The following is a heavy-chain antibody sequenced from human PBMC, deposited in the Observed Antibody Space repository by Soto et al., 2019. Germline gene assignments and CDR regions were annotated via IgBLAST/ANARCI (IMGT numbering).Heavy chain of an antibody. CDR3: ARDRFLEWLLGVKAEPKYYMDV. CDR1: GFTFSSYS. J-gene: IGHJ6*03. CDR2: ISSSSSYI. D-gene: IGHD3-3*01. Sequence: GGSLRLSCAASGFTFSSYSMNWVRQAPGKGLEWVSSISSSSSYIYYADSVKGRFTISRDNAKNSLYLQMNSLRAEDTAVYYCARDRFLEWLLGVKAEPKYYMDVWGKGTTVTVSS. V-gene: IGHV3-21*01.